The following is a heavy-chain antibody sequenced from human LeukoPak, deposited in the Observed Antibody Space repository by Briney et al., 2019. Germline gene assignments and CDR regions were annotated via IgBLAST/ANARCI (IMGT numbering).Heavy chain of an antibody. CDR3: ARSPHGDYSGSWFDP. CDR2: INHSGST. CDR1: GGSFSGYY. D-gene: IGHD4-17*01. J-gene: IGHJ5*02. Sequence: SETLSLTCAVYGGSFSGYYWSWIRQPPGKGLEWIGEINHSGSTNYNPSLKSRVTISVDTSKNQFSLKLSSVTAADTAVYYCARSPHGDYSGSWFDPWGQGTLVTVSS. V-gene: IGHV4-34*01.